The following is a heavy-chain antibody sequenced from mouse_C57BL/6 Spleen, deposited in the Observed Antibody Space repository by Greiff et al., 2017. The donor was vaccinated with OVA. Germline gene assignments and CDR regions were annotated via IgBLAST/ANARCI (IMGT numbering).Heavy chain of an antibody. CDR2: IYPRSGNT. V-gene: IGHV1-81*01. CDR1: GYTFTSYG. CDR3: ARKVTTVRPWFAY. Sequence: QVQLQQSGAELARPGASVKLSCKASGYTFTSYGISWVKQRTGQGLEWIGEIYPRSGNTYYNEKFKGKATLTADKSSSTAYMELRSLTSEDSAVYFWARKVTTVRPWFAYWGQGTLVTVSA. J-gene: IGHJ3*01. D-gene: IGHD1-1*01.